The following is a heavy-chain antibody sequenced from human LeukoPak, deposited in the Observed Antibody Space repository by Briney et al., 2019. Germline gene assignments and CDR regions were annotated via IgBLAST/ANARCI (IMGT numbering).Heavy chain of an antibody. CDR1: GGSISSYY. CDR2: IYYSGST. Sequence: KASETLSLTCTVSGGSISSYYWSWIRQPPGKGLEWIGYIYYSGSTNYNPSLKSRVTISVDTSKNQFSLKLSSVAAADTAVYYCARDVDTAMVPWGQGTLVTVSS. J-gene: IGHJ5*02. V-gene: IGHV4-59*01. D-gene: IGHD5-18*01. CDR3: ARDVDTAMVP.